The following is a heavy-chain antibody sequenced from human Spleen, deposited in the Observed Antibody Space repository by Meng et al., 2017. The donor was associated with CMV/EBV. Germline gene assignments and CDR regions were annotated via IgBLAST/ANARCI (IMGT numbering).Heavy chain of an antibody. J-gene: IGHJ5*02. CDR1: GYTFIGYY. Sequence: SCNASGYTFIGYYMHWVRQAPAQGLEWVGWINPNNGGTSFAQKFQGRVTLTRDTSITTAYMELTRLTSDDTAVYYCARDSDARPLDPWGQGTLVTVSS. CDR2: INPNNGGT. CDR3: ARDSDARPLDP. D-gene: IGHD3-10*01. V-gene: IGHV1-2*02.